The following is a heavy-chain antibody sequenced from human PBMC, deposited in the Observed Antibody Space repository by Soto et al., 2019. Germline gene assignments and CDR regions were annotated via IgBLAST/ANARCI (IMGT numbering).Heavy chain of an antibody. Sequence: QLQLRESGPGLVKPSETLSLNCTVTGASISSDDHYWAWIRQPPGKGPEFIGSIFHRGNTFTNPSLRSRPTISVHTYTNQFSLRLTSLTAADTAVYCWARRLAYGKPEDFWGQGTLVTVSS. CDR2: IFHRGNT. J-gene: IGHJ4*02. V-gene: IGHV4-39*01. CDR3: ARRLAYGKPEDF. D-gene: IGHD2-21*01. CDR1: GASISSDDHY.